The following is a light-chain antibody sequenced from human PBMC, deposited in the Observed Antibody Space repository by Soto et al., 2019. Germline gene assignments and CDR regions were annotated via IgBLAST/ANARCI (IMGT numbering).Light chain of an antibody. V-gene: IGLV1-40*01. CDR3: QSYDSSLTV. CDR2: ANN. Sequence: QSVLTQPPSVSGAPGQRVTISCSGSSSNIGAGYDVHWYQQLPGKAPKLLIYANNNRPSGVPDRFSGSKSVTSASLAIAGLQAGDEADYYCQSYDSSLTVFGTGTKLTVL. J-gene: IGLJ1*01. CDR1: SSNIGAGYD.